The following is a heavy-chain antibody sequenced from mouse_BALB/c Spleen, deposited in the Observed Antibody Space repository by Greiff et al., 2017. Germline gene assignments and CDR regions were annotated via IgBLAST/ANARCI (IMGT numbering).Heavy chain of an antibody. CDR3: ASKELGRAWFAY. Sequence: QVQLQQSGAELVRPGSSVKISCKASGYAFSSYWLNWVKQRPGQGLEWIGQIYPGDGDTNYNGKFKGKATLTADKSSSTAYMQTTSLTSEDPAVYFTASKELGRAWFAYWGQGTMVTVSA. CDR1: GYAFSSYW. D-gene: IGHD4-1*01. CDR2: IYPGDGDT. J-gene: IGHJ3*01. V-gene: IGHV1-80*01.